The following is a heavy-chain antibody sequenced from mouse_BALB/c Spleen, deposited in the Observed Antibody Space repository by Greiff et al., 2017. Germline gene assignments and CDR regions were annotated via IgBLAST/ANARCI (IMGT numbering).Heavy chain of an antibody. Sequence: EVQRVESGGGLVKPGGSLKLSCAASGFAFSSYDMSWVRQTPEKRLEWVAYISSGGGSTYYPDTVKGRFTISRDNAKNTLYLQMSSLKSEDTAMYYCARHTTAHVAFAYWGQGTLVTVSA. D-gene: IGHD1-2*01. CDR2: ISSGGGST. V-gene: IGHV5-12-1*01. CDR3: ARHTTAHVAFAY. CDR1: GFAFSSYD. J-gene: IGHJ3*01.